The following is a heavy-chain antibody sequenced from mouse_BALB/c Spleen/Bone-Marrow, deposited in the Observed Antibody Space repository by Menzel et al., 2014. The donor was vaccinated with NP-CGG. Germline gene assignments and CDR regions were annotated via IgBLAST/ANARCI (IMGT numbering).Heavy chain of an antibody. CDR1: GYTFTSYW. D-gene: IGHD2-2*01. Sequence: VQRVESRAELVKPGASVKLSCKASGYTFTSYWMHWGKLRPGQGFEWIGEINPSNGGTNYNEKFKRKATLTVDKSSSTAYMQLSSLTSEDSAVYDCTIGGYDYWGQGTALTVSS. CDR2: INPSNGGT. V-gene: IGHV1S16*01. J-gene: IGHJ2*01. CDR3: TIGGYDY.